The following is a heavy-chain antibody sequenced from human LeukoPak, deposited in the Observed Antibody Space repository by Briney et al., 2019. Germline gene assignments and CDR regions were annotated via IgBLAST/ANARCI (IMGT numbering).Heavy chain of an antibody. CDR2: IVSNGDST. D-gene: IGHD3-16*01. CDR1: GFTFSRYG. CDR3: TRGGQNDYSDY. V-gene: IGHV3-64D*09. J-gene: IGHJ4*02. Sequence: GGSLRLSCSASGFTFSRYGMHCVRQAPGKGLEYVSAIVSNGDSTYYADSVKGRFTISRDNAKNTLYLQMSSLRPDDTAVYYCTRGGQNDYSDYWGQGTLVTVSS.